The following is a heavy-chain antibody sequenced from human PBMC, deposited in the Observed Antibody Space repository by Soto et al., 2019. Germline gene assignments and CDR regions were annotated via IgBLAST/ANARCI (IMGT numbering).Heavy chain of an antibody. CDR3: AKLLYLGDPGFYVDS. J-gene: IGHJ4*02. Sequence: GGSLRLSCAASGFTFRSYYMAWVRQAPGKGLEWISSSQTSGGTRYYADSGKGRCSNSRENSKDILSLQMNSRRAEDTAVYYWAKLLYLGDPGFYVDSWGQGTLVTVSS. D-gene: IGHD3-10*01. CDR1: GFTFRSYY. V-gene: IGHV3-23*05. CDR2: SQTSGGTR.